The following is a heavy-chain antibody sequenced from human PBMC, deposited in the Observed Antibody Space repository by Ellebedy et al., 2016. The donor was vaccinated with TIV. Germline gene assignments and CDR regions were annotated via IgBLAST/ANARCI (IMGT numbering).Heavy chain of an antibody. D-gene: IGHD2-2*01. V-gene: IGHV1-69*13. J-gene: IGHJ6*02. Sequence: SVKVSXXASGGTFNSYTISWVRQAPGQGLEWMGGIIPLFGTASHSQKFQGRLTITADESTTSVYMELSSLRFDDTAVYYCAGGGVYCDSSSCPLYHYYGMDVWGQGTTVTVSS. CDR3: AGGGVYCDSSSCPLYHYYGMDV. CDR1: GGTFNSYT. CDR2: IIPLFGTA.